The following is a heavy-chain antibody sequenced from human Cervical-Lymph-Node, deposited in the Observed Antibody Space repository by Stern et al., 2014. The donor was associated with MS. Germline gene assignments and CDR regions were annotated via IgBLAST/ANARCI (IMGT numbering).Heavy chain of an antibody. V-gene: IGHV5-51*01. CDR2: IYPGDSDT. D-gene: IGHD6-13*01. CDR3: AIQSAWQQLAQPFDY. CDR1: GYRFPINW. J-gene: IGHJ4*02. Sequence: EVQLVESGAVVKKPGESLKISCRASGYRFPINWIGWVRQMPGKGLEWMGIIYPGDSDTRYSPSFQGQVPISADNSISTAYLQGSRLKASDTARYYCAIQSAWQQLAQPFDYWGQGTLVTVSS.